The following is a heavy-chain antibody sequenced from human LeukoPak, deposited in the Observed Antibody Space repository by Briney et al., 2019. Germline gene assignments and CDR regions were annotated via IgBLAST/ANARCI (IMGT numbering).Heavy chain of an antibody. Sequence: GGSLRLSCAASGFTFSSNAMHWVRQAPGKGLEWVSLIYSGRSTYYADSVKGRFIISRDNSKNTLYLQMNSLRAEDTAVYYCARYSGTFSNSYFDCWGQGTLVTVSS. CDR3: ARYSGTFSNSYFDC. D-gene: IGHD1-26*01. V-gene: IGHV3-66*01. CDR2: IYSGRST. CDR1: GFTFSSNA. J-gene: IGHJ4*02.